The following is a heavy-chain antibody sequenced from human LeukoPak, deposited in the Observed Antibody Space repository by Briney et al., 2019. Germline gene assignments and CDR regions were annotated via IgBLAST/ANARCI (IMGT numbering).Heavy chain of an antibody. V-gene: IGHV3-11*01. Sequence: GGSLRLSCAAFGFTFSDYYMTWIRQAPGKGLEWVSYISTTGGTRYYADSMKGRFTISRDNARKSLYLQMNSLRAEDTAVYYCARAIPYPDSSGYYCGPLDYWGQGILVTVSS. CDR3: ARAIPYPDSSGYYCGPLDY. D-gene: IGHD3-22*01. CDR2: ISTTGGTR. CDR1: GFTFSDYY. J-gene: IGHJ4*02.